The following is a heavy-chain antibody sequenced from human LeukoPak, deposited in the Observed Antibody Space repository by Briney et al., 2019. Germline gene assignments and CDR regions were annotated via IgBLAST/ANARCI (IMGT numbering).Heavy chain of an antibody. V-gene: IGHV3-21*01. CDR3: ARDRAPYYYDSSGYDY. Sequence: GGSLRLSCAASGFTFSSYSMNWVRQAPREGLEWVSSISSSSSYIYYADSVKGRFTISRDNAKNSLYLQMNSLRAEDTAVYYCARDRAPYYYDSSGYDYWGQGTLVTVSS. D-gene: IGHD3-22*01. J-gene: IGHJ4*02. CDR1: GFTFSSYS. CDR2: ISSSSSYI.